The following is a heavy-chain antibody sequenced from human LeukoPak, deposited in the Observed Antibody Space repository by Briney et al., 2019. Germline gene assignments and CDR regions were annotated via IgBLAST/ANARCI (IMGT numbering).Heavy chain of an antibody. CDR2: ISWNSGSI. CDR1: GFTFDDYA. J-gene: IGHJ2*01. V-gene: IGHV3-9*01. D-gene: IGHD4-23*01. Sequence: PGRSLRLSCAASGFTFDDYAMHWVRQAPGKGLEWVSGISWNSGSIGYADSVKGRFTISRDNAKNSLYLQMNSLRAEDTALYYCAKDQYYGGNPPLYFDLWGRGTLVTVSS. CDR3: AKDQYYGGNPPLYFDL.